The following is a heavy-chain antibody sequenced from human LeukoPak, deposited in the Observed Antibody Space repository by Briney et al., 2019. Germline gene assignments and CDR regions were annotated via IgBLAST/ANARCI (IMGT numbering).Heavy chain of an antibody. J-gene: IGHJ6*03. Sequence: SATLSLTCTVSGGSISSGSYYWSWIRQPAGKGLEWIGRIYTSGSTNYNPSLKSRVTISVDTSKNQFSLKLSSVTAADTAVYYCARDRVAVAGYYYYYYMDVWGKGTTVTVSS. CDR2: IYTSGST. V-gene: IGHV4-61*02. CDR1: GGSISSGSYY. CDR3: ARDRVAVAGYYYYYYMDV. D-gene: IGHD6-19*01.